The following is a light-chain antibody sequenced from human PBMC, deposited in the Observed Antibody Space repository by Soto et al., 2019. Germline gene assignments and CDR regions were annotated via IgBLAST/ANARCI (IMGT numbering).Light chain of an antibody. CDR2: AAS. CDR3: QQSYSNPLP. V-gene: IGKV1-39*01. J-gene: IGKJ4*01. CDR1: QSISSY. Sequence: TQMSKSPSSLSASVGDRVTITCRASQSISSYVNWYQQKPGKAPQLLIYAASSLQSGVPSRFSGGGSGTDFTLTISSLQPEDFATYYCQQSYSNPLPFCGGTKVDI.